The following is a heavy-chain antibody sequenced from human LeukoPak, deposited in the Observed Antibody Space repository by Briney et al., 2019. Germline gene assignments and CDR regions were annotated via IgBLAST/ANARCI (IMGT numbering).Heavy chain of an antibody. D-gene: IGHD3-10*01. Sequence: GESLKISCKGSGHSFTSYWISWVRQMPGKGLEWMGRIDPSDSYTNYSPSFQGHVTISADKSISTAYLQWSSLKASDTAVYYCARSYYGSGSLDYYYYGMDVWGQGTTVTVSS. J-gene: IGHJ6*02. CDR1: GHSFTSYW. V-gene: IGHV5-10-1*01. CDR2: IDPSDSYT. CDR3: ARSYYGSGSLDYYYYGMDV.